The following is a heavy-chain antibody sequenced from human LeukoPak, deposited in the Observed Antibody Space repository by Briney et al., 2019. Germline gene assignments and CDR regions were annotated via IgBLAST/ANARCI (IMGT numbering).Heavy chain of an antibody. J-gene: IGHJ4*02. V-gene: IGHV1-69*13. CDR3: ARDRHGSGSPGGL. CDR2: IIPIFGTA. D-gene: IGHD3-10*01. Sequence: ASVKVSCKASGYTFTSYGISWVRQAPGQGLEWMGGIIPIFGTANYAQKFQGRVTITADESTSTAYLELSSLRSEDTAVYYCARDRHGSGSPGGLWGQGTLVTVSS. CDR1: GYTFTSYG.